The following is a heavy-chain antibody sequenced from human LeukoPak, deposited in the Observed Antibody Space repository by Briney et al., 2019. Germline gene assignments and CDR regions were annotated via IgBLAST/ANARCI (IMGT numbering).Heavy chain of an antibody. Sequence: PGGSLRLSCAASGFTFSSYGMHWVRQAPGKGLEWVAVISYDGSNKNYADSVKGRFTISRDNSKNTLYLQMNSLRAEDTAVYYCAKDYLRGYSYGYLGYWGQGTLVTVSS. V-gene: IGHV3-30*18. J-gene: IGHJ4*02. CDR2: ISYDGSNK. CDR3: AKDYLRGYSYGYLGY. CDR1: GFTFSSYG. D-gene: IGHD5-18*01.